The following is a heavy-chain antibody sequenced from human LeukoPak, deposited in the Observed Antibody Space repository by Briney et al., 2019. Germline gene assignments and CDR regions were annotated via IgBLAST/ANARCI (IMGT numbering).Heavy chain of an antibody. CDR1: GYTFTNYH. V-gene: IGHV1-8*03. CDR3: ARTTSMTASGYDY. CDR2: INPGTGDR. Sequence: ASVKVSCKASGYTFTNYHINWVRQASGQGLEWMTWINPGTGDRGYARKFQDRVTITTDTSISTAYMELSSLSSEDTAVYFCARTTSMTASGYDYWGQGTLVTVSS. J-gene: IGHJ4*02. D-gene: IGHD2-21*02.